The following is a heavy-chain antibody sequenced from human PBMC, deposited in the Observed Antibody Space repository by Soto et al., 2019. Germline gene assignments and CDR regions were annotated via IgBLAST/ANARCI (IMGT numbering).Heavy chain of an antibody. CDR1: GGSISSGGYY. D-gene: IGHD2-15*01. Sequence: QVQLQESGPGLVKPSQTLSLTCTVSGGSISSGGYYWSWIRQHPGKGLEWIGYIYYSGSTYYNPSLKSRVTISVDTSKNQFSLKLSSVTAADTAVYYCARVVVVVVAATGSGWFDPWGQGTLVTVSS. CDR3: ARVVVVVVAATGSGWFDP. V-gene: IGHV4-31*03. CDR2: IYYSGST. J-gene: IGHJ5*02.